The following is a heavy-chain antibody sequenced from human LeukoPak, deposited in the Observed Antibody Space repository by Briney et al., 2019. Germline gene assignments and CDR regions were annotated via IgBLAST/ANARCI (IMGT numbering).Heavy chain of an antibody. V-gene: IGHV1-2*02. Sequence: GASVKVSCKASGYTFTGYYMHWVRQAPGQGLEWMGWINPNSGGTNYAQKFQGRVTMTRDTSISTAYMELSRLRSDDTAVYYCARHKSVSYDAFDLWGRGTMVTVSS. CDR2: INPNSGGT. J-gene: IGHJ3*01. CDR3: ARHKSVSYDAFDL. D-gene: IGHD3-10*01. CDR1: GYTFTGYY.